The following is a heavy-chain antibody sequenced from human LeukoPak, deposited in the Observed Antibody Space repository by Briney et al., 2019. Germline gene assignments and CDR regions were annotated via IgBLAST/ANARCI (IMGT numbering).Heavy chain of an antibody. D-gene: IGHD3-22*01. Sequence: ASVKVSCKASGYTFTSYYMHWVRQAPGQGLEWMGIINPSGGSTSYAQKFQGRVTMTRDTSTSTVYMELSSLRSEDTAVYYCARGPEEYYDSSGKSFDYWGQGTLVTVSS. V-gene: IGHV1-46*01. CDR1: GYTFTSYY. CDR3: ARGPEEYYDSSGKSFDY. J-gene: IGHJ4*02. CDR2: INPSGGST.